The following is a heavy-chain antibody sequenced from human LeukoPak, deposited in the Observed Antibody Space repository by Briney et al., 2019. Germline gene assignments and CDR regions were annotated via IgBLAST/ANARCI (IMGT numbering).Heavy chain of an antibody. CDR3: ARGLVALDY. CDR1: GFTFTTYA. V-gene: IGHV3-74*01. J-gene: IGHJ4*02. CDR2: IRSDGSGT. Sequence: GGSLRLSCAVSGFTFTTYAMTWVRQAPGKGLVWVSRIRSDGSGTDYADSVKGRFTISRDNAKDTLYLQMNSLRAEDTAVYYCARGLVALDYWGQGTLVTVSS. D-gene: IGHD2-21*01.